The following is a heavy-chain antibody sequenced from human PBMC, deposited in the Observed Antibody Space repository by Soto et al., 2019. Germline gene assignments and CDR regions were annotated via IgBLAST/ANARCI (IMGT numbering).Heavy chain of an antibody. CDR3: TRDPGGLGH. CDR2: TYYRSKWYY. V-gene: IGHV6-1*01. Sequence: SQTLSLTCAISGDSASSNSAAWNWIRQSPGRGLEWLGRTYYRSKWYYEYALSVKSRITITPDTSRNQFSLQLSSVTPEDTAVYYCTRDPGGLGHWGQGTLVTVYS. J-gene: IGHJ4*02. CDR1: GDSASSNSAA. D-gene: IGHD3-9*01.